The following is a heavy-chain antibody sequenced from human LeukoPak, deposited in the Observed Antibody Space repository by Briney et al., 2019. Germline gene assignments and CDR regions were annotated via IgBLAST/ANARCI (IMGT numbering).Heavy chain of an antibody. CDR2: ISGTGGST. V-gene: IGHV3-23*01. D-gene: IGHD3-22*01. J-gene: IGHJ4*02. CDR3: AKSSYYDSSGFYREYYFDY. CDR1: GFSFNNFG. Sequence: GGSLRLSCVASGFSFNNFGMTWVRQAPGRGLEWVSSISGTGGSTHYADSVKGRFTISGDNSKNTLYLQMNSLRAGDTAVYYCAKSSYYDSSGFYREYYFDYWGQGTLVPVSS.